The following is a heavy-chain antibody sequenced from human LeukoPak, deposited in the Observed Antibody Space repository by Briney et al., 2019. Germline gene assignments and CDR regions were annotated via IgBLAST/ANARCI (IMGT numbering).Heavy chain of an antibody. CDR1: GFTLSSYG. Sequence: GGSLRLSCAASGFTLSSYGMSWVRQAPGKGLEWVSAISGSGGSTYYADSVKGRFAISRDNSKNTLYLQMNSLRAEDTAVYYCAKDRGIAVAGTGFWFDPWGQGTLVTVSS. CDR2: ISGSGGST. V-gene: IGHV3-23*01. J-gene: IGHJ5*02. CDR3: AKDRGIAVAGTGFWFDP. D-gene: IGHD6-19*01.